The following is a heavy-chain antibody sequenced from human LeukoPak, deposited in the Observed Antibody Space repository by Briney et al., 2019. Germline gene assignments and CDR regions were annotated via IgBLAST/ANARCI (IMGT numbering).Heavy chain of an antibody. CDR2: ISSSGSTI. CDR1: GFTFSSYE. Sequence: GGSLRLSWAASGFTFSSYEMNWGRQAPGKGLEWVSYISSSGSTIYYADSVKGRFTISRDNAKNSLYLQMNSLRAEDTAVYYCASMLQYSSVYMDVWGKGTTVTVSS. J-gene: IGHJ6*03. D-gene: IGHD6-19*01. V-gene: IGHV3-48*03. CDR3: ASMLQYSSVYMDV.